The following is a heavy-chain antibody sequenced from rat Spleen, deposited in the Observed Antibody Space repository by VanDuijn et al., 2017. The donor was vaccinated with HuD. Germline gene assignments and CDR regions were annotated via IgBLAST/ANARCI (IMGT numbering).Heavy chain of an antibody. D-gene: IGHD1-2*01. J-gene: IGHJ2*01. CDR2: ISTSGSRT. CDR3: ARHRDTIAAISLGLY. CDR1: GFTFSRYW. Sequence: EVQLAETGGGLVQPGRSLKLSCVASGFTFSRYWMYWVRQAPKKGLEWVATISTSGSRTYYPDSVKGRFTISRDNAKSSLYLQMNSLKSEDTATYYCARHRDTIAAISLGLYWGQGVMVTVSS. V-gene: IGHV5-58*01.